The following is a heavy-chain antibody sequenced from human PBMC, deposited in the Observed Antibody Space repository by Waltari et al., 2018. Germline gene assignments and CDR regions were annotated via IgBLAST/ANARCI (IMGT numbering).Heavy chain of an antibody. V-gene: IGHV2-70*01. CDR2: IDWDDDK. Sequence: QVTLRESGPVLVKPTQTLTLTCTFSGFSLSTSGMCVSWIRQPPGKALEWLALIDWDDDKYYSTSLKTRLTISKDTSKNQVVLTMTNMDPVDTATYYCARALHYYDSSGYESYFDYWGQGTLVTVSS. CDR3: ARALHYYDSSGYESYFDY. D-gene: IGHD3-22*01. J-gene: IGHJ4*02. CDR1: GFSLSTSGMC.